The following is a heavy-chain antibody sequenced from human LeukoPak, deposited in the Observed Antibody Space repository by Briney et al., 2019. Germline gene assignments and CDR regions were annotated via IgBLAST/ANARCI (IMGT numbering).Heavy chain of an antibody. D-gene: IGHD2-2*01. CDR3: APVVPTADFDY. J-gene: IGHJ4*02. Sequence: PGGSLRLSCATSGFSVSTNCMNWGRQAPRKGLEWVSVIYRGGATYYAVSVKGRFTISRDDFKKTLFLQMNSLRVVDTAVYYFAPVVPTADFDYWGQGTLVTVSS. CDR2: IYRGGAT. V-gene: IGHV3-53*01. CDR1: GFSVSTNC.